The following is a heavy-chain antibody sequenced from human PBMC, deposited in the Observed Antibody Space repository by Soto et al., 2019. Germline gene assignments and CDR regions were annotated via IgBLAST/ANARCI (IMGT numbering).Heavy chain of an antibody. CDR3: ARGVTYYYDSSGYGGSNWFDP. J-gene: IGHJ5*02. Sequence: GGSLRLSCAASGFTFGTYAMNWVRQAPGKGLEWISAISGSGGSTHYADSLKGRFTISRDNSKNTLYLQMNSLRAEDTAVYYCARGVTYYYDSSGYGGSNWFDPWGQGSLVTVSS. CDR1: GFTFGTYA. D-gene: IGHD3-22*01. CDR2: ISGSGGST. V-gene: IGHV3-23*01.